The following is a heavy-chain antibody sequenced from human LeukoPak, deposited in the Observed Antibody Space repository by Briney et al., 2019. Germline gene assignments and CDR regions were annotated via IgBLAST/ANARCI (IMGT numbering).Heavy chain of an antibody. Sequence: SETLSLTCAVYGGSFSGYYWSWIRQPPGKGLEWIGEINHSGSTNYNPSLKSRVTISVDTSKNQFSLKLSSVTAAVTAVYYCARSNYYYYMDVWGKGTTVTVSS. J-gene: IGHJ6*03. CDR3: ARSNYYYYMDV. CDR2: INHSGST. V-gene: IGHV4-34*01. CDR1: GGSFSGYY.